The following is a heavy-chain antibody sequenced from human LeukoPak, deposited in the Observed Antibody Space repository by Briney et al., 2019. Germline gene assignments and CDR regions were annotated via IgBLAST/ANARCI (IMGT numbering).Heavy chain of an antibody. CDR1: GYSISSGYY. CDR2: IYHSGST. CDR3: ARDRRGSYYGTYFDY. D-gene: IGHD1-26*01. Sequence: SETLSLTCTVSGYSISSGYYWGWIRQPPGKGLEWIGSIYHSGSTYYNPSLKSRVTISVDTSKNQFSLKLSSVTAADTAVYYCARDRRGSYYGTYFDYWGQGTLVTVSS. J-gene: IGHJ4*02. V-gene: IGHV4-38-2*02.